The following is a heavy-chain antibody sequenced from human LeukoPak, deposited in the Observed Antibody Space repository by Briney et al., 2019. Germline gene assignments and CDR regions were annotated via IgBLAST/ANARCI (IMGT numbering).Heavy chain of an antibody. CDR1: GFTFSSYA. J-gene: IGHJ5*02. D-gene: IGHD5-24*01. CDR3: AREGMATYYNWFDP. CDR2: ISSNGGST. Sequence: GGSLRLSCAASGFTFSSYAMHWVRQAPGKGLEYVSAISSNGGSTYYANSVKGRFTISRDNSKNTLYFQMGSLRAEDMAVYYCAREGMATYYNWFDPWGQGTLVTVSS. V-gene: IGHV3-64*01.